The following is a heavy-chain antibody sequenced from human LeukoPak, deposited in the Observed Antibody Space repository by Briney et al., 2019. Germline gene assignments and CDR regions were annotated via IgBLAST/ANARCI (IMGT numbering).Heavy chain of an antibody. J-gene: IGHJ3*01. CDR2: IRDSGGST. V-gene: IGHV3-23*01. CDR1: GFSFSSYA. D-gene: IGHD6-19*01. CDR3: AKDTYGSGSGAFDL. Sequence: GGSLRLPCAASGFSFSSYAMSWVRQAPGRGLEWVSGIRDSGGSTDYADSVKGRFTISRDNSKNTVDLEMNNLGAEDTAVYYCAKDTYGSGSGAFDLWGHGTVVTVSS.